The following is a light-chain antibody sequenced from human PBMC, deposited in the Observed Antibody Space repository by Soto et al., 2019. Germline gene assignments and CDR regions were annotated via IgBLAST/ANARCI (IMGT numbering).Light chain of an antibody. Sequence: DIQMTQSPSTLSASVGDRVTITCRASQSMSSWLAWYQQKPGKAPKLLIYKASSLESGVPSRFIGSGSGTEFTLTISSLQPDDFATYYCQQYNSYPVTFGQGTKLEIK. CDR3: QQYNSYPVT. V-gene: IGKV1-5*03. CDR2: KAS. CDR1: QSMSSW. J-gene: IGKJ2*01.